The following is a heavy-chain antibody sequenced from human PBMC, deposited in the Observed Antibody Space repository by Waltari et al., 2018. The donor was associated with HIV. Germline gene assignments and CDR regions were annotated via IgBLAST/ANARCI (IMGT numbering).Heavy chain of an antibody. Sequence: EVPLVESGGGSVQLGGSLRLSCAASGFTFTNDAITSVRQAPGKGLECVSAISGSGGSTYYADSVKGRFTISRDNSKNTLYLQMNSLRAEDTAVYYCAKDDSTGSSGYYPFHYWGQGTLITVSS. CDR3: AKDDSTGSSGYYPFHY. J-gene: IGHJ4*02. V-gene: IGHV3-23*04. D-gene: IGHD3-22*01. CDR1: GFTFTNDA. CDR2: ISGSGGST.